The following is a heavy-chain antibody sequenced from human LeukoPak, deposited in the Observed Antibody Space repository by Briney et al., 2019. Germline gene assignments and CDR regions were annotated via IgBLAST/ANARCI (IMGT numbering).Heavy chain of an antibody. Sequence: PGGSLRLSCAASGFTVSSNYMSWVRQAPGKGLEWVSVIYSGGSTYYSDSVKGRFTISRHNSKNTLYLQMNSLRAEDTAVYYCARERRVSGSYDKKYYYYGMDVWGQGTTVTVSS. CDR2: IYSGGST. CDR1: GFTVSSNY. CDR3: ARERRVSGSYDKKYYYYGMDV. V-gene: IGHV3-53*04. D-gene: IGHD3-10*01. J-gene: IGHJ6*02.